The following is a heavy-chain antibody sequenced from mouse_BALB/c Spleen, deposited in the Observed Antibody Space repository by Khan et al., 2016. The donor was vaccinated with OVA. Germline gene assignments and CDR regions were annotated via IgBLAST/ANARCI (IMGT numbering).Heavy chain of an antibody. D-gene: IGHD2-14*01. CDR3: ARAYYRYDGYYAMDY. CDR1: GFSLSRYN. V-gene: IGHV2-6-4*01. J-gene: IGHJ4*01. CDR2: IWGGGGT. Sequence: VQLVETGPGLVAPSQSLSIICTVSGFSLSRYNIHWVRQPPGKGLEWLGMIWGGGGTDYNSTLKSRLSITKDNSKSQVFLKRNSLQTDDTAMYYCARAYYRYDGYYAMDYWGHGTSVTVSS.